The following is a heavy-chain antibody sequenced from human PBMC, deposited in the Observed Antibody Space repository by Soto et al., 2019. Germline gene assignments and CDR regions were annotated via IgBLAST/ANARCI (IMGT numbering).Heavy chain of an antibody. J-gene: IGHJ4*02. CDR3: ARTNYYDSSGYHLDDY. V-gene: IGHV3-48*03. CDR2: ISSSGSTI. D-gene: IGHD3-22*01. CDR1: GFTFSSYE. Sequence: GSLRLSCAASGFTFSSYEMNWVRQAPGKGLEWVSYISSSGSTIYYADSVKGRFTISRDNAKNSLYLQMNSLRAEDTAVYYCARTNYYDSSGYHLDDYWGQGTLVTVSS.